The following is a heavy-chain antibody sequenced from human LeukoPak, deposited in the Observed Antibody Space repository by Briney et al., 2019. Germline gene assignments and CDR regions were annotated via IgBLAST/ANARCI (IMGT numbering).Heavy chain of an antibody. CDR1: GFTFDDYA. CDR3: VKDHGGHGPDS. V-gene: IGHV3-9*01. CDR2: ISWNSDKI. Sequence: GGSLRLSCAASGFTFDDYAMHWVRQAPGKGLEWVSGISWNSDKIGYADSVKGRFTISRDISRSTLYMQMNSLWPEDTAVYYCVKDHGGHGPDSWGQGTLVTVSS. J-gene: IGHJ5*02. D-gene: IGHD5-12*01.